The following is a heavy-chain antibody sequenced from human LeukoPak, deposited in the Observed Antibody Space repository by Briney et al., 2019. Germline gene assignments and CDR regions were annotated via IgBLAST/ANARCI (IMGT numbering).Heavy chain of an antibody. V-gene: IGHV3-7*01. CDR2: INEDGSEK. J-gene: IGHJ6*02. Sequence: GGSLRLSCPVSRFTFSMIWITWDRQAPGEGMEWDANINEDGSEKYYVDSVKGRCTISRDNAKNSLSLQMNSLRAEDMGVYYCARGRGIGAWGQGTTVTVSS. CDR3: ARGRGIGA. CDR1: RFTFSMIW.